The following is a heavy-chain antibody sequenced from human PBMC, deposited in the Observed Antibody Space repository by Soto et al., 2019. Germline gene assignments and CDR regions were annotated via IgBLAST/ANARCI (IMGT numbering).Heavy chain of an antibody. CDR2: INPNSGGT. Sequence: QVQLVQSGAEVKKPGASVKVSCKASGYTFTGYYMHWVRQAPGQGLEWMGWINPNSGGTNYAQKFQGWVTMTRDTSRSTAYMELGRLRSDDTAVYYCARNSMVYDILTGYSYYFDYWGQGTLVTVSS. CDR1: GYTFTGYY. D-gene: IGHD3-9*01. J-gene: IGHJ4*02. V-gene: IGHV1-2*04. CDR3: ARNSMVYDILTGYSYYFDY.